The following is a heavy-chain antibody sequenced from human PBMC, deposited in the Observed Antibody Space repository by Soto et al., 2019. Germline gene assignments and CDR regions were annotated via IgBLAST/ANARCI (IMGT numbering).Heavy chain of an antibody. CDR1: GFTFSSYA. Sequence: GGSLRFSCAASGFTFSSYAMSWARQAPGKGLEWVSAISGSGGSTYYADSVKGRFTISRDNSKNTLYLQMNSLRAEDTAVYYCAKRVLESPYYYDSSGSSGYWGQGTLVT. D-gene: IGHD3-22*01. J-gene: IGHJ4*02. V-gene: IGHV3-23*01. CDR2: ISGSGGST. CDR3: AKRVLESPYYYDSSGSSGY.